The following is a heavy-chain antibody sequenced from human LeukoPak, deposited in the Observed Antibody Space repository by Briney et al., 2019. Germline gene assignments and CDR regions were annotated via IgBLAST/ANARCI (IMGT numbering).Heavy chain of an antibody. D-gene: IGHD4/OR15-4a*01. J-gene: IGHJ5*02. V-gene: IGHV1-8*01. CDR1: RYTFSSYD. Sequence: ASVKVSCKASRYTFSSYDINWVRQATGQGLEWMGWMNPNSGNTGYAQKFQGRVTMTRNTSISTAYMELSSLRSEDTAVYYCARKNYGSNRWFDPWGQGTLVTVSS. CDR2: MNPNSGNT. CDR3: ARKNYGSNRWFDP.